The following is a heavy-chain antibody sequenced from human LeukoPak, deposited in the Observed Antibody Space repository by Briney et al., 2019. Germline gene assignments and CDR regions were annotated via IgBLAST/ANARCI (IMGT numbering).Heavy chain of an antibody. D-gene: IGHD3-22*01. CDR1: GYSFTSYW. J-gene: IGHJ3*02. V-gene: IGHV5-51*01. Sequence: GEALQISCQGAGYSFTSYWIGWGRPMPGKGLGWRGIIYPGESDTRYSPSFQGQVTISADKSISTAYLQCSSLNASDTAMYYCARPAYYYDSSGSTGAFDIWGQGTMVTVSS. CDR3: ARPAYYYDSSGSTGAFDI. CDR2: IYPGESDT.